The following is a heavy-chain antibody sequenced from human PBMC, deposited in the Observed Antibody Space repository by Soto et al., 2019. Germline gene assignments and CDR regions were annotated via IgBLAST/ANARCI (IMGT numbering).Heavy chain of an antibody. Sequence: PGGSLRLSCAASGFTFSSCAMHWVRQAPGKGLEWVAVISYDGSNKYYADSVKGRFTISRDNSKSTLYLQMNSLRAEDTAVYYCARDPYDSSGSNDYWGQGTLVTVSS. CDR1: GFTFSSCA. D-gene: IGHD3-22*01. CDR3: ARDPYDSSGSNDY. V-gene: IGHV3-30-3*01. J-gene: IGHJ4*02. CDR2: ISYDGSNK.